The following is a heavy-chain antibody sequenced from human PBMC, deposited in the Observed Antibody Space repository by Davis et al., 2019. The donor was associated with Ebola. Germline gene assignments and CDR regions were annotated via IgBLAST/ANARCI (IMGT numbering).Heavy chain of an antibody. Sequence: MPSETLSLTCAVYGASSSGYYWSWIRQPPGKGLEWIGAFNHRGSTNYNPSLKSRVTISVDTSKNQFSLKLSSVTAADTAVYYCARGHDYEFWSGYSMGYYYGMDVWGQGTTVTVSS. D-gene: IGHD3-3*01. CDR3: ARGHDYEFWSGYSMGYYYGMDV. V-gene: IGHV4-34*01. CDR1: GASSSGYY. J-gene: IGHJ6*02. CDR2: FNHRGST.